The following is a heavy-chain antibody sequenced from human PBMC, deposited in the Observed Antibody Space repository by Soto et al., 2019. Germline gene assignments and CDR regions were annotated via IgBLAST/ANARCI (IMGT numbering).Heavy chain of an antibody. D-gene: IGHD2-2*01. CDR1: GYTFTSYG. J-gene: IGHJ4*02. V-gene: IGHV1-18*01. Sequence: GASVKVSCKASGYTFTSYGISWVRQAPGQGLEWMGWISAYNGNTNYAQKLQGRVTMTTDTSTSTAYMELRSLRSDDTAVYYCARVGAYCSSPSCFAYWGQGTLVTVSP. CDR2: ISAYNGNT. CDR3: ARVGAYCSSPSCFAY.